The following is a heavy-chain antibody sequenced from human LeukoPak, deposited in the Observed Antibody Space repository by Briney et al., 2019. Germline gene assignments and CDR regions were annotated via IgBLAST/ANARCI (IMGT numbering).Heavy chain of an antibody. V-gene: IGHV1-2*02. J-gene: IGHJ5*02. CDR3: ARELLPAVTEGWFDP. D-gene: IGHD2-2*01. CDR1: GYTFTGYY. CDR2: INPNTGGT. Sequence: ASVKVSCKTSGYTFTGYYMHWVRQGPGQGLEWMGWINPNTGGTNYSQKFQGRVTMTRDTSISTAYMELSSLRSDDTAVYYCARELLPAVTEGWFDPWGQGTLVTVSS.